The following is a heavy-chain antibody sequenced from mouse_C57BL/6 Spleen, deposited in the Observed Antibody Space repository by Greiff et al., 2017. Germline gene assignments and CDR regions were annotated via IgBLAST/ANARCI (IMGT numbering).Heavy chain of an antibody. D-gene: IGHD2-4*01. CDR1: GYTFTSYY. Sequence: QVQLKESGPELVKPGASVKISCKASGYTFTSYYIHWVQQRPGQGLEWIGGIYPGNSNPKYNEKFKGKATLTADTSSSTAYMQLTNLTSEDSAVYCCAEDYLFAYWGQGTLVTVSA. CDR3: AEDYLFAY. V-gene: IGHV1-66*01. J-gene: IGHJ3*01. CDR2: IYPGNSNP.